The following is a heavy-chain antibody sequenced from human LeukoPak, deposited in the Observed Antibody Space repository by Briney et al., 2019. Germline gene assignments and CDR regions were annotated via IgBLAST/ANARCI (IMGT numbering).Heavy chain of an antibody. D-gene: IGHD6-19*01. Sequence: GRSLRLSCAASGFTFSSYSMNWVRQAPGKGLEWVSSISTGSTYIFYGDSVKGRFTISRDNADNSLYLQMNSLRAEDTAVYYCARTRDSSGCFDLWGQGTLVTVSS. CDR3: ARTRDSSGCFDL. CDR2: ISTGSTYI. CDR1: GFTFSSYS. V-gene: IGHV3-21*01. J-gene: IGHJ5*02.